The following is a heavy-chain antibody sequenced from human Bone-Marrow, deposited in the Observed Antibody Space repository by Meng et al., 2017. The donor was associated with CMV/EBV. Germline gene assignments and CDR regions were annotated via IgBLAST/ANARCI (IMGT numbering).Heavy chain of an antibody. CDR3: ASHRSDLRGQYSYHYGMDL. J-gene: IGHJ6*01. Sequence: ASVKVSCKGSRYTFTSYDINWVRQATGQGLEWMGWMNPSSGNTGYAQKFQGRVTMTRNTSISTAYMELSSLRSDDTAVYYCASHRSDLRGQYSYHYGMDLWAQGTTVTVSS. CDR1: RYTFTSYD. D-gene: IGHD3-10*01. CDR2: MNPSSGNT. V-gene: IGHV1-8*01.